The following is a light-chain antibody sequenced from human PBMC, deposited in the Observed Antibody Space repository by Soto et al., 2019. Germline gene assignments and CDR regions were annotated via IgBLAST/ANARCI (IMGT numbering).Light chain of an antibody. Sequence: QSALTQPASVSGSPGQSITISCTGTSSDVGGYNYVSWYQQHPGXXPXXXXYDVXNXXSXVXXXXXXSXXXXXXXXXXXGLXAEDEADYYCSSYTSSSTLMVFGGGTKLTVL. CDR2: DVX. CDR1: SSDVGGYNY. V-gene: IGLV2-14*01. CDR3: SSYTSSSTLMV. J-gene: IGLJ2*01.